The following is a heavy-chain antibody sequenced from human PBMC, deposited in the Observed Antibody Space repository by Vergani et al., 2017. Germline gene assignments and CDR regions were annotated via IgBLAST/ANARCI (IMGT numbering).Heavy chain of an antibody. CDR3: AKGGISGSYHDAFDI. J-gene: IGHJ3*02. CDR2: ISYDGSNK. D-gene: IGHD3-10*01. Sequence: QVQLVESGGGVVQPGRSLRLSCAASGFTFSSYGMHWVRQAPGKGLEWVAVISYDGSNKYYADSVNGRFTISRDNSKNTLYLQMNSLRAEDTAVYYCAKGGISGSYHDAFDIWGQGTMVTVSS. V-gene: IGHV3-30*18. CDR1: GFTFSSYG.